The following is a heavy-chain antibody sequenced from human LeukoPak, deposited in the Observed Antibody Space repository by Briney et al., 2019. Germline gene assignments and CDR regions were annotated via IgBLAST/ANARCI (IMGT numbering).Heavy chain of an antibody. CDR2: ISSSSSYI. CDR1: GFTFSSYS. CDR3: ARDRGYCSGGSCYLTLFDY. J-gene: IGHJ4*02. D-gene: IGHD2-15*01. V-gene: IGHV3-21*01. Sequence: GGSLRLSCAASGFTFSSYSMNWVRQAPGKGLEWVSSISSSSSYIYYADSVKGRFTISRDNAKNSLYLQMNSLRAEDTAVYYCARDRGYCSGGSCYLTLFDYWGQGTLVTVSS.